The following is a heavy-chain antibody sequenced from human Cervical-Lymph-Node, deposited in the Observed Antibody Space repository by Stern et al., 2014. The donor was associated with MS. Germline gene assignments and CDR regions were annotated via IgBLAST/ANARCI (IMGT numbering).Heavy chain of an antibody. CDR1: GFSVTTAGVG. J-gene: IGHJ4*02. V-gene: IGHV2-5*02. D-gene: IGHD2-15*01. CDR2: LYWDGDK. Sequence: QVTLRESGPTLVKPTQTVTLTCTLSGFSVTTAGVGVGWIRQPPGKALEWLALLYWDGDKLYSPSLKNRLTIAKDTSKNQVVLIMTDVDPVDTATYYCAHSRVKYCRGGTCYSSLFDYWGQGTLVTVSS. CDR3: AHSRVKYCRGGTCYSSLFDY.